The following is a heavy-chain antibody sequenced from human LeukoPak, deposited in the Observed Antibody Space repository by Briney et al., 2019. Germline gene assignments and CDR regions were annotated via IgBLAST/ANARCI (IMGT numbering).Heavy chain of an antibody. V-gene: IGHV4-59*01. CDR3: ARGPSGMDV. Sequence: PSETLSLICTVSGGSINNYYWSWIRQPPGKGLEWMGYIYYSGSNKYNPSLKSRVTISVDTSKNQFSLKLSSVTAADTAVYYCARGPSGMDVWGQGTTVTVSS. J-gene: IGHJ6*02. CDR1: GGSINNYY. CDR2: IYYSGSN.